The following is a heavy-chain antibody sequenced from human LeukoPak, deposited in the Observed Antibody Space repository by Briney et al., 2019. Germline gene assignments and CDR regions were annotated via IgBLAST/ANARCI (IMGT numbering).Heavy chain of an antibody. CDR2: IRSKAYGGTT. V-gene: IGHV3-49*04. CDR3: TRLYNYDSSGYYYVRDAFDI. CDR1: GFTFSDYV. D-gene: IGHD3-22*01. Sequence: SGGSLRLSCTASGFTFSDYVMSWVRQAPGKGLEWVGFIRSKAYGGTTKNAASVKGRFTISRDDSRSIAYLQMNSLKTEDTAVYYCTRLYNYDSSGYYYVRDAFDIWGQGTMVTVSS. J-gene: IGHJ3*02.